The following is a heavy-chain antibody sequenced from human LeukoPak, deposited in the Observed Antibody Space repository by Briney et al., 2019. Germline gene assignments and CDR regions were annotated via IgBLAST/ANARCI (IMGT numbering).Heavy chain of an antibody. CDR3: ARALYQLAHFDY. J-gene: IGHJ4*02. CDR2: INWNGAST. Sequence: GGSLRLSCDASGFSFDDHAMNWVRQGPRKGLEWISVINWNGASTDYADSVKGRFTISRDNAKNSLYLQMNSLRAEDTAVYYCARALYQLAHFDYWGQGTLVTVSS. D-gene: IGHD2-2*01. V-gene: IGHV3-20*04. CDR1: GFSFDDHA.